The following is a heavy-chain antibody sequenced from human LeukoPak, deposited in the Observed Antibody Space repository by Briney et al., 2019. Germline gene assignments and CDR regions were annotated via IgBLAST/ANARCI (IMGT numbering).Heavy chain of an antibody. J-gene: IGHJ3*02. CDR3: ARELGVGVIGDAFDI. CDR2: IDSGGSNT. D-gene: IGHD3-22*01. CDR1: GFTFSTYW. V-gene: IGHV3-74*01. Sequence: GGSLRLSCVVSGFTFSTYWMHWVRQGPGKGLVWVSRIDSGGSNTLYAESVKGRFTISKDNAKNTLYLQMNGLRAEDTAVYYCARELGVGVIGDAFDIWGQGTVVTVSS.